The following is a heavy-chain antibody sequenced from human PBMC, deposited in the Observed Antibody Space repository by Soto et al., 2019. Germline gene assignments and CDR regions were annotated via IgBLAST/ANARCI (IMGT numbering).Heavy chain of an antibody. CDR2: IHNTGRT. CDR1: GGSISSGDYY. J-gene: IGHJ4*02. V-gene: IGHV4-30-4*01. CDR3: ARASAGGTFRADY. Sequence: QVQLQESGPGLVKPSQTLSLTCTVSGGSISSGDYYWSWIRQTPGRGLEWIGFIHNTGRTYYNPSLQSRASISVDTPKNQFSLSLTSLAATDTAIYYCARASAGGTFRADYWGQGTLVTVSS. D-gene: IGHD1-26*01.